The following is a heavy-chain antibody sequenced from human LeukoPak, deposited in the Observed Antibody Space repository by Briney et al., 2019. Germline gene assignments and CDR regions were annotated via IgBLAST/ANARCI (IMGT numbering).Heavy chain of an antibody. D-gene: IGHD4-11*01. CDR1: GGSISSSSYY. CDR3: AKSDYTKSWYDS. Sequence: RASETLSLTCTVSGGSISSSSYYWGWIRQPPGKGLEWIGSIYYSGSTYYNPSLKSRVTISVDTSKNQFSLKLSSVTAADTAVYYCAKSDYTKSWYDSWGQGTLVTVSS. J-gene: IGHJ5*01. CDR2: IYYSGST. V-gene: IGHV4-39*07.